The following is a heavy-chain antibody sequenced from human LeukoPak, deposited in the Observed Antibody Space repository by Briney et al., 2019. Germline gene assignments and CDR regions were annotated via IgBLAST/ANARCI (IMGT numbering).Heavy chain of an antibody. V-gene: IGHV4-34*01. Sequence: SETLSLTCAVYGGSFSGYYWSWIRQPPGKGQEWIGEINHSGSTNYNPSLKSRVTISVDTSKNQFSLKLSSVTAADTAVYYCARGTKYGYWGQGTLVTVSS. CDR3: ARGTKYGY. CDR1: GGSFSGYY. D-gene: IGHD2-2*01. CDR2: INHSGST. J-gene: IGHJ4*02.